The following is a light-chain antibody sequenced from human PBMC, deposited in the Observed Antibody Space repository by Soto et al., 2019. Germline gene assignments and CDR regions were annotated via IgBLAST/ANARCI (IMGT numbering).Light chain of an antibody. CDR1: QSVGID. Sequence: EIVMTQSPATLSVSPGERATLSCRASQSVGIDLAWYQQKPGQAPRLLLYGASTRATGVPDTFSGSGSGTEFTLTISSLQSEDFAVYYCQQYNKWPPIFTFGPGTKVDFK. CDR2: GAS. J-gene: IGKJ3*01. CDR3: QQYNKWPPIFT. V-gene: IGKV3-15*01.